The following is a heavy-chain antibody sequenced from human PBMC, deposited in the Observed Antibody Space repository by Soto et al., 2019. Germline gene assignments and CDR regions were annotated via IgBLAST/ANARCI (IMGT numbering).Heavy chain of an antibody. CDR2: INPSDGST. J-gene: IGHJ6*02. Sequence: ASVKVSCKASGYTFTSYYMHWVRQAPGQGLEWMGIINPSDGSTSYAQKFQGRVTMTRDTSTSTAYMELRSLRSDDTAVYYCARDPMTTVTNYYYYYGMDVWGQGTTVTVSS. V-gene: IGHV1-46*01. CDR3: ARDPMTTVTNYYYYYGMDV. D-gene: IGHD4-4*01. CDR1: GYTFTSYY.